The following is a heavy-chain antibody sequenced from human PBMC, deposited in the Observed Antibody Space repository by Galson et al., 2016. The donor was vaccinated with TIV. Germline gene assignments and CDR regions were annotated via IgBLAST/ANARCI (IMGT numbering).Heavy chain of an antibody. J-gene: IGHJ4*02. D-gene: IGHD3-22*01. CDR2: ISTSGSTT. V-gene: IGHV3-48*03. CDR3: TRGGMIPYY. CDR1: GFTFSSYE. Sequence: SLRLSCAASGFTFSSYEMSWVRQAPGKGMEWVSYISTSGSTTYHADSVKGRFTISRDNAKNSLYLQMNSLGAEDTAVYYCTRGGMIPYYWGQGTLVTVSS.